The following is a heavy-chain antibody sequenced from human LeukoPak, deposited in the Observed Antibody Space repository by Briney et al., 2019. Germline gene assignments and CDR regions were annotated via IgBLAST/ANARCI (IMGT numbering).Heavy chain of an antibody. CDR3: ARGGSYLSAFDI. CDR2: IYSGGST. D-gene: IGHD1-26*01. CDR1: GFTVSSKY. J-gene: IGHJ3*02. Sequence: GGSLRLSCAASGFTVSSKYMSWVRQAPGKGLEWVSVIYSGGSTYYADSVKGRFTISRDNSKNTLNLQINILRAEDTAVYYCARGGSYLSAFDIWGQGTMVTVSS. V-gene: IGHV3-53*01.